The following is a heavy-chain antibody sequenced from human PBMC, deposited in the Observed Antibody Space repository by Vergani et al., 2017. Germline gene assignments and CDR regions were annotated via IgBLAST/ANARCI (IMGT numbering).Heavy chain of an antibody. Sequence: QVQLQESGPGLVKPSETLSLTCTVSGGSISSYYWSWIWQPPGKGLEWIGYIYYSGSTNYNPSLKSRVTISVDTSKNQFSLKLSSVTAADTAVYYCGSSTQGYYYYYMDVWGKGTTVTVSS. CDR1: GGSISSYY. D-gene: IGHD2-2*01. CDR3: GSSTQGYYYYYMDV. J-gene: IGHJ6*03. CDR2: IYYSGST. V-gene: IGHV4-59*01.